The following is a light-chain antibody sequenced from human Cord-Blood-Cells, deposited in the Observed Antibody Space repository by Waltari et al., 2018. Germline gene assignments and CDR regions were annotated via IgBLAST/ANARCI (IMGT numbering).Light chain of an antibody. J-gene: IGLJ2*01. CDR2: EVS. CDR3: SSYAASNNVV. Sequence: QSALTQHPSASGSPGQSVTISSTGTSSAVGGYNYVPWYQQHPGKAPNRMSYEVSKRPSGVPESFSGSKSGNAASLTVSGLQAEDEADYYCSSYAASNNVVFGGGTKLTVL. V-gene: IGLV2-8*01. CDR1: SSAVGGYNY.